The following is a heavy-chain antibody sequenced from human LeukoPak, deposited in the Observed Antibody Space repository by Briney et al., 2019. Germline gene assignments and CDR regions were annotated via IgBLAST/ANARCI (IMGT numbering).Heavy chain of an antibody. CDR3: ARGCSAGTPHNWFDP. D-gene: IGHD6-13*01. CDR1: GGSISGYY. CDR2: IYYSGST. V-gene: IGHV4-59*01. J-gene: IGHJ5*02. Sequence: MPPETLSLTCTVSGGSISGYYWSWIRQPPGKGLEWIGYIYYSGSTNYNPSLKSRVTISVDTSKNQFSLKLSSVTAADTAVYYSARGCSAGTPHNWFDPWGQGTLVTVSS.